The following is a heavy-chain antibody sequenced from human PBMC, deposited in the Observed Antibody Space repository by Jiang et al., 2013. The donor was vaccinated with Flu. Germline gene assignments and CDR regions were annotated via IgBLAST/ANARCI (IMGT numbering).Heavy chain of an antibody. Sequence: SGAEVKKPGASVILSCKASGYTFSNYGINWVRQAPGQGLEWMGWISVYNGHTNYAQKLQGRVTMTTDTSTSTAYVELRSLRSDDTAVYYCARDLTEYDSSGYYFYYNGMDVWGKGTTVTVS. V-gene: IGHV1-18*01. CDR1: GYTFSNYG. J-gene: IGHJ6*04. CDR3: ARDLTEYDSSGYYFYYNGMDV. CDR2: ISVYNGHT. D-gene: IGHD3-22*01.